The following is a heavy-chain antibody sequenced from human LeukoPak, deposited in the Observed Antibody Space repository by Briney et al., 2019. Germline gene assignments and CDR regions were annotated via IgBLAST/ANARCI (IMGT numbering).Heavy chain of an antibody. D-gene: IGHD3-3*01. CDR1: GASFSTYY. J-gene: IGHJ4*02. V-gene: IGHV4-4*09. CDR3: ARERYDFWSFDF. Sequence: SETLSLTCTASGASFSTYYWSWIRQPPGKGLEWVGYIYTTGSTSYNPSLKSRVTISVDTSKRQFSLKLNSVTAADTAMYFCARERYDFWSFDFWGQGALVTVSS. CDR2: IYTTGST.